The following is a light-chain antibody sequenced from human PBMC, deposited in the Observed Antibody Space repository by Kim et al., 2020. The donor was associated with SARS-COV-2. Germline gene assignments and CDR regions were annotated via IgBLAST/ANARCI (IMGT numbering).Light chain of an antibody. Sequence: LSPGERATLSCRASQSIRTYLAWYQQKPGQTPRILFFDVSTRATGIPARFSASGSGADFTLTISSLEPEDFAVYYCQHHDNWPRLTFGGGTKLEI. CDR2: DVS. CDR1: QSIRTY. J-gene: IGKJ4*01. CDR3: QHHDNWPRLT. V-gene: IGKV3-11*01.